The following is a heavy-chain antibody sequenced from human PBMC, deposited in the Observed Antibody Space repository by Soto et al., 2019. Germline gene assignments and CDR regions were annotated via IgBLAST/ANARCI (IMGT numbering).Heavy chain of an antibody. Sequence: QVQLVQSGAEVKKPGASVKVSCKASGYTFTSYDINWVRQATGQGLEWMGWMNPNSGNTGYAQKFQGRVTMTRNTSISTAYRELSSLRSEDTAVYYCASYGLVTYYYYGMDVWGQGTTVTVSS. CDR1: GYTFTSYD. V-gene: IGHV1-8*01. J-gene: IGHJ6*02. D-gene: IGHD2-8*02. CDR3: ASYGLVTYYYYGMDV. CDR2: MNPNSGNT.